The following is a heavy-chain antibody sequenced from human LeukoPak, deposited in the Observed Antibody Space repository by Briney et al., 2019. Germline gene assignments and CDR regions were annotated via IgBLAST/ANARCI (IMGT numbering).Heavy chain of an antibody. CDR1: GFTFSSYA. CDR2: ISGSGGST. J-gene: IGHJ4*02. V-gene: IGHV3-23*01. Sequence: GGSLRLSCAASGFTFSSYAMSCVRQAPGKGLEWVSAISGSGGSTYYADSVKGRFTISRDNSKNTLYLQMNSLRAEDTAVYYCAKGERLVGAYYDYWGQGTLVTVSS. CDR3: AKGERLVGAYYDY. D-gene: IGHD6-13*01.